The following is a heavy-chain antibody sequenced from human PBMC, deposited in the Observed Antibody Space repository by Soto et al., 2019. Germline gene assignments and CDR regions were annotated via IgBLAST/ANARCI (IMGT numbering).Heavy chain of an antibody. V-gene: IGHV4-61*08. CDR2: IYYSEST. J-gene: IGHJ4*02. D-gene: IGHD3-10*01. CDR3: ARHNYGSGSTYLDY. CDR1: GGSISSGGYY. Sequence: SETLSLTCTVSGGSISSGGYYWSWIRQHPGKGLEWIGYIYYSESTHYNPSLKSRVTISVDTSKNQFSLKLSSMTAADTAVYYCARHNYGSGSTYLDYWGQGTLVTVS.